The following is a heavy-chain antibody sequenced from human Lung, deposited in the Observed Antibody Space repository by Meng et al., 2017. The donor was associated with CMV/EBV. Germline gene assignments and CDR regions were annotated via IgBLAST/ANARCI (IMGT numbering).Heavy chain of an antibody. CDR1: GFTFSSYV. D-gene: IGHD6-13*01. Sequence: LTXAASGFTFSSYVMTWVRQAPGKGLEWVSGIGPSGGNTYYADSVKGRFTISRDNSRNTLYLQMNGLRAEDTAVYYCAKAGYSSSWYVFEYWGQGTXVNGAS. V-gene: IGHV3-23*01. CDR3: AKAGYSSSWYVFEY. J-gene: IGHJ4*02. CDR2: IGPSGGNT.